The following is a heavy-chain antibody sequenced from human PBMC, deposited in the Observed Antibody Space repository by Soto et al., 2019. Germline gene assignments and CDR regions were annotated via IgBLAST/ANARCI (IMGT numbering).Heavy chain of an antibody. Sequence: GPTLVNPTGTLTLTCTFSGFSITSPGMSVSWIRQPPGRALEWLALIERDDDDKYYSTSLKTRLTISKDTRKNQVVPTMANMDPADTATYYCARSIRGPRKFNGMDVWGQGTTVTVSS. V-gene: IGHV2-70*13. CDR2: IERDDDDK. CDR1: GFSITSPGMS. J-gene: IGHJ6*02. D-gene: IGHD1-20*01. CDR3: ARSIRGPRKFNGMDV.